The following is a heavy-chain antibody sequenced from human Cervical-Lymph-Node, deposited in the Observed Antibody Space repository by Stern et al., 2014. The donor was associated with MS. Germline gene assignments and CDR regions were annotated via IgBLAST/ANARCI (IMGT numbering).Heavy chain of an antibody. CDR1: GYTFTDHY. V-gene: IGHV1-46*01. Sequence: QDQLVQSGAEVKKPGASVKVSCKASGYTFTDHYIHWVRQAPGQGLEWMGVINPSGGYTTNAKKFQGSVTMTRDSSTGTVHMELSSLRSEDTAVYYCARGTGYSYYFDYWGQGTLVTVSS. J-gene: IGHJ4*02. CDR2: INPSGGYT. D-gene: IGHD3/OR15-3a*01. CDR3: ARGTGYSYYFDY.